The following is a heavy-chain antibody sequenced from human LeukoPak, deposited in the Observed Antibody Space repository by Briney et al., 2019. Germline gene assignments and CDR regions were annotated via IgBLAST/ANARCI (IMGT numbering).Heavy chain of an antibody. CDR2: ISYDGSNK. J-gene: IGHJ4*02. CDR1: GFTLSSYA. D-gene: IGHD6-19*01. Sequence: GRSLRLSCAASGFTLSSYAMHWVRQAPGKGLEWVAVISYDGSNKYYADSVKGRFTISRDNSKNTLYLQMNSLRAEDTAVYYCAREGLAVALPFDDCGQGSLVTVPA. CDR3: AREGLAVALPFDD. V-gene: IGHV3-30-3*01.